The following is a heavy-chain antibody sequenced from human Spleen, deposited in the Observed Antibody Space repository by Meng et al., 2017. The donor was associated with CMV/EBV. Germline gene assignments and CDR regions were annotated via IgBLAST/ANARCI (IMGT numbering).Heavy chain of an antibody. CDR2: INHSGST. J-gene: IGHJ5*02. CDR1: GGSFSGYY. CDR3: ARAPIVVVPAANWFDP. V-gene: IGHV4-34*01. Sequence: QVQLTQWGARLLKPSETLSLTCAVYGGSFSGYYWSWIRQPPGKGLEWIGEINHSGSTNYNPSLKSRVTISVDTSKNQFSLKLSSVTAADTAVYYCARAPIVVVPAANWFDPWGQGTLVTVSS. D-gene: IGHD2-2*01.